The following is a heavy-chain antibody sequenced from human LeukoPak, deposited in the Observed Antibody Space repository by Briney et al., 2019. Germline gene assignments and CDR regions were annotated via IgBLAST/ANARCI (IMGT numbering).Heavy chain of an antibody. CDR2: ISGSGGST. V-gene: IGHV3-23*01. CDR3: AKDNQYDFWSGYPYYFDY. D-gene: IGHD3-3*01. J-gene: IGHJ4*02. Sequence: PGRSLRLSCAASGFTFSSYAMHWVRQAPGKGLEWVSAISGSGGSTYYADSVKGRFTISRDNSKNTLYLQMNSLRAEDTAVYYCAKDNQYDFWSGYPYYFDYWGQGTLVTVSS. CDR1: GFTFSSYA.